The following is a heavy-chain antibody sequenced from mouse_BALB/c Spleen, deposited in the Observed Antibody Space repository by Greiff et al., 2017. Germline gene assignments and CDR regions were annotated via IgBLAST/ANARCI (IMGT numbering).Heavy chain of an antibody. V-gene: IGHV1-82*01. CDR1: GYAFSSSW. Sequence: QVQLKQSGPELVKPGASVKISCKASGYAFSSSWMNWVKQRPGQGLEWIGRIYPGDGDTNYNGKFKGKATLTADKSSSTAYMQLSSLTSVDSAVYFCARFDLYAMDYWGQGTSVTVSS. J-gene: IGHJ4*01. CDR3: ARFDLYAMDY. CDR2: IYPGDGDT.